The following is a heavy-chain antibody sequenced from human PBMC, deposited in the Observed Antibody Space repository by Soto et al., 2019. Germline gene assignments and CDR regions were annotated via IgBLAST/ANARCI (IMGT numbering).Heavy chain of an antibody. CDR1: GFTFSSYW. CDR3: ARDKVPFYGPGSFAY. CDR2: ITSDGSDT. J-gene: IGHJ4*02. D-gene: IGHD3-10*01. Sequence: EVQLVESGGGLVRPGGSLRLSCAASGFTFSSYWMHWVRQAPGKGLVWVSRITSDGSDTTYADSVKGRFTISRDNAKNTPLLQLNSLRAEDTAVYYCARDKVPFYGPGSFAYWGQGTLVTVSS. V-gene: IGHV3-74*01.